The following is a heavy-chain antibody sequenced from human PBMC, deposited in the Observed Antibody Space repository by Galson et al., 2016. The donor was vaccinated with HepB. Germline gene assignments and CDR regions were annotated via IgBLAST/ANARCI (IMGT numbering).Heavy chain of an antibody. D-gene: IGHD2-2*01. V-gene: IGHV3-30-3*01. CDR3: ARSSSCSTINCFLPFDS. CDR1: GFTFSSQA. Sequence: SLRLSCAASGFTFSSQAMHWVRQAPGKGLEWVAIVSDDGTHTDYADSVKGRFTISRDNSKNTLYLQMNSLRAEDTSMHYCARSSSCSTINCFLPFDSWGLGTLVTVSS. CDR2: VSDDGTHT. J-gene: IGHJ4*02.